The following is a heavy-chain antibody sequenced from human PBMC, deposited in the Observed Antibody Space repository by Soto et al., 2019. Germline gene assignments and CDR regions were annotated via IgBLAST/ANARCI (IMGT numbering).Heavy chain of an antibody. CDR2: TYYRSKWYN. CDR3: VRQSSSGYYSGMDV. CDR1: GDSASSNSVA. V-gene: IGHV6-1*01. J-gene: IGHJ6*02. Sequence: PSQTLSLTCAISGDSASSNSVAWTWIRQSPSRGLEWLGRTYYRSKWYNDYAVSVRSRITIKSDTSKNQFSLQLNSLTPEDTAVYYCVRQSSSGYYSGMDVWGQGTTVTVSS. D-gene: IGHD6-6*01.